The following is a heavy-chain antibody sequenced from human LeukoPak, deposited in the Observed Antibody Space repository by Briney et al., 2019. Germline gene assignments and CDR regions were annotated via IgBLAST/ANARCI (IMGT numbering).Heavy chain of an antibody. CDR1: GFTFSSYA. CDR2: ISYDGSNK. J-gene: IGHJ4*02. CDR3: ARESVLWFGEYDYFDY. D-gene: IGHD3-10*01. V-gene: IGHV3-30-3*01. Sequence: GGSLRLSCAASGFTFSSYAMSWVRQAPGKGLEGVAVISYDGSNKYYADSVKGRFTISRDNSKNTLYLQMNSLRAEDTAVYYCARESVLWFGEYDYFDYWGQGTLVTVSS.